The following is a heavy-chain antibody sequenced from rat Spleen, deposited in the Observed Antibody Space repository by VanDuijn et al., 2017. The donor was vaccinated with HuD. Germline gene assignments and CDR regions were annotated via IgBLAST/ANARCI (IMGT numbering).Heavy chain of an antibody. V-gene: IGHV5-29*01. J-gene: IGHJ2*01. CDR1: GFTFSHYG. D-gene: IGHD1-11*01. CDR2: LSYDGHTT. CDR3: ARRHYGYTDYFDY. Sequence: EVQLVESGGDLVQPGRSLKLTCAASGFTFSHYGMAWVRQAPTKGLEWVATLSYDGHTTYYRDSVKGRFTISRDIAKSTLYLQMDSLGSEDTATYYCARRHYGYTDYFDYWGKGVMVTVSS.